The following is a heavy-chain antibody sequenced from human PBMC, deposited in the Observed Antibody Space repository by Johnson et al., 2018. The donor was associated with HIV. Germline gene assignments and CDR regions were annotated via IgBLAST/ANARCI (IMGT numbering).Heavy chain of an antibody. D-gene: IGHD2-15*01. J-gene: IGHJ3*02. CDR2: ISYDGSNK. CDR1: GFTFSSYA. V-gene: IGHV3-30-3*01. Sequence: VQLVESGGGVVQPGRSLRLSCAASGFTFSSYAMHWVRQAPGKGLEWVAVISYDGSNKYYADSVKGRFTISRDNSKNTLYLQMNSLRAEDTAVYYCARGWDAFDIWGQGTMVTVSS. CDR3: ARGWDAFDI.